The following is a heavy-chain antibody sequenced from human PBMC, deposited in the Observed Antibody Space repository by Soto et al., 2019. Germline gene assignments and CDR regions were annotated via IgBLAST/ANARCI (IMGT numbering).Heavy chain of an antibody. V-gene: IGHV1-2*06. D-gene: IGHD1-1*01. CDR2: IHPNSGGT. Sequence: QVQLVQSGAEVKKPGASVKVSCKASGYTFTGYYLHWVRQAPGQTLEWMGRIHPNSGGTNYAQRFQGRVTMTRDTSISTVYMELSRLTSDDTAVYFWARLKDDFYVHHWGQGSLVTVAS. CDR1: GYTFTGYY. CDR3: ARLKDDFYVHH. J-gene: IGHJ4*02.